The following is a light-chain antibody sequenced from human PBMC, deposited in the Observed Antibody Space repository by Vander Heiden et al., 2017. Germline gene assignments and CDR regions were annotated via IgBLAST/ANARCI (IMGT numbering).Light chain of an antibody. CDR2: GAS. V-gene: IGKV1-39*01. CDR3: QQSYSTRFT. J-gene: IGKJ4*01. CDR1: QRNSNY. Sequence: DIQMTQSPSSLSASVVDSVTITCRASQRNSNYLNWYQQIPGKAPKLLIYGASSLQSGVPSRFSGSGSETDFTLTIASLQPEDFAIYYCQQSYSTRFTFGGGTKVEVK.